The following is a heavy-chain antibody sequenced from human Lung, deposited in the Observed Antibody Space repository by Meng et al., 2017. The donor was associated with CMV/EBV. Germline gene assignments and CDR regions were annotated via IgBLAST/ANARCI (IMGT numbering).Heavy chain of an antibody. D-gene: IGHD3-10*01. CDR3: AKDSHYPCCYGMDV. V-gene: IGHV3-23*01. J-gene: IGHJ6*02. CDR2: IDGGNRT. CDR1: GFSFGNFA. Sequence: GESLKISCAASGFSFGNFAVSWVRQAPGRGLEWVSNIDGGNRTFYARSVKGRFTISRDSSKNIVYLQMNSLRAEDPAVYFCAKDSHYPCCYGMDVWGQGTTVTVSS.